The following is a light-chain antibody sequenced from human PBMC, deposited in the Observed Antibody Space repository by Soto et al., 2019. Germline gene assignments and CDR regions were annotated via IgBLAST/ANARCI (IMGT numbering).Light chain of an antibody. Sequence: DIVMTQSPDSLTVSLGERATINCKSSQSVLYSSNNKNYLAWFQQKPGQPPKLLIYWASTRESGVPDRFGGSGSGTDFTLTISSLQAEDVALYYCQQYYSTPLTFGGGTKVEIK. CDR1: QSVLYSSNNKNY. V-gene: IGKV4-1*01. CDR3: QQYYSTPLT. CDR2: WAS. J-gene: IGKJ4*01.